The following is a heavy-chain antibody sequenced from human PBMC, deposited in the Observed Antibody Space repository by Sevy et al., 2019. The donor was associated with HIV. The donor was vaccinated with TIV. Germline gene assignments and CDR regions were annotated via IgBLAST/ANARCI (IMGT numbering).Heavy chain of an antibody. CDR3: ARDSALWFGESHFDY. CDR1: GFTFSSYA. Sequence: GGSLRLSCAASGFTFSSYAMHWVRQAPGKGLEWVAVISYDGSNKYYADSVKGRFTISRDNSKNTRYLQMNSLRAEDTAVYYCARDSALWFGESHFDYWGQGTLVTVSS. V-gene: IGHV3-30-3*01. D-gene: IGHD3-10*01. J-gene: IGHJ4*02. CDR2: ISYDGSNK.